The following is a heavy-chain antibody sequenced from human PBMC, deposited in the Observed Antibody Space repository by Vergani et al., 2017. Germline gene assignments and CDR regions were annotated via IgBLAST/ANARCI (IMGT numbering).Heavy chain of an antibody. CDR2: IYHSGST. CDR1: GGSFSGYY. D-gene: IGHD4-17*01. Sequence: QVQLQQWGAGLLKPSETLSLTCAVYGGSFSGYYWSWIRQPPGKGLEWIGYIYHSGSTYYNPSLKSRVTISVDRSKNQFSLKLSSVTAADTAVYYCARGGDGDYDPDAFDIWGQGTMVTVSS. J-gene: IGHJ3*02. CDR3: ARGGDGDYDPDAFDI. V-gene: IGHV4-34*01.